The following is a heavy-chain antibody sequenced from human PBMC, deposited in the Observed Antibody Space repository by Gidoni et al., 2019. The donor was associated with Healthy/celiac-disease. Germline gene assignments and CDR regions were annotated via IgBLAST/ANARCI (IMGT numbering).Heavy chain of an antibody. Sequence: QVQLVQSGAEVKKPGSSVKVSCKASGGTFSRYAISWVRQAPGQGLEWMGGIIPIIGTANYAQKCQGRVTITADESTSTAYMELSSLRSEDTAVYYCARGVVVPAATLYYYYYMDVWGKGTTVTVSS. CDR1: GGTFSRYA. D-gene: IGHD2-2*01. CDR2: IIPIIGTA. J-gene: IGHJ6*03. V-gene: IGHV1-69*01. CDR3: ARGVVVPAATLYYYYYMDV.